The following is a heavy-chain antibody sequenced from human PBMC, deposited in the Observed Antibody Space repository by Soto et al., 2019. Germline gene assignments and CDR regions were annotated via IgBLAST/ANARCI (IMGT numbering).Heavy chain of an antibody. CDR1: GFTFSSYS. V-gene: IGHV3-21*01. Sequence: GGSLRLSCAASGFTFSSYSMNWVRQAPGKGLEWVSSISSSSSYIYYADSVKGRFTISRDNAKNSLYLQMNSLRAEDTAVYYCASEGYCSGGSCYREFDYWGQGTLVTVSS. J-gene: IGHJ4*02. D-gene: IGHD2-15*01. CDR3: ASEGYCSGGSCYREFDY. CDR2: ISSSSSYI.